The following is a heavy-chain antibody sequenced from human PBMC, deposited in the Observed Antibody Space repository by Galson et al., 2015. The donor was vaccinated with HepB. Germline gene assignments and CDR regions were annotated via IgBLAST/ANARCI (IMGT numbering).Heavy chain of an antibody. V-gene: IGHV1-69*13. Sequence: SVKVSCKASGGTFSSYAISWVRQAPGQGLEWMGGIIPIFGTANYAQKFQGRVTITADESTSTAYMELSSLRSEDTAVYYCARVFNIYGAGSNQWGQGTLVTVSS. J-gene: IGHJ4*02. D-gene: IGHD3-10*01. CDR2: IIPIFGTA. CDR1: GGTFSSYA. CDR3: ARVFNIYGAGSNQ.